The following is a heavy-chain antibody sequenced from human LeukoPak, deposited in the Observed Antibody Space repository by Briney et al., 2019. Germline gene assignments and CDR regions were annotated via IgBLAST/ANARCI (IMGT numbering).Heavy chain of an antibody. CDR2: IYYSGST. CDR1: GGSISSSSYY. V-gene: IGHV4-39*07. CDR3: ARERGALIVVVPAAKDYFDY. J-gene: IGHJ4*02. D-gene: IGHD2-2*01. Sequence: SETLSLTCTVSGGSISSSSYYWGWIRQPPGKGLEWIGSIYYSGSTYYNPSLKSRVTISVDTSKNQFSLKLSSVTAADTAVYYCARERGALIVVVPAAKDYFDYWGQGTLVTVSS.